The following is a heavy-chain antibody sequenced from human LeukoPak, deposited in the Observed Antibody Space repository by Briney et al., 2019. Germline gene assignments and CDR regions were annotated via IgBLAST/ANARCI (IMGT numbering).Heavy chain of an antibody. CDR1: SGSFSGYY. J-gene: IGHJ4*02. D-gene: IGHD2-2*02. CDR2: INNSGST. V-gene: IGHV4-34*01. Sequence: SETLSLTCAVYSGSFSGYYWSWIRQPPGKGLEGMGEINNSGSTNYNPSLKSRVTISVDTSKNQFSLKLSSVTAADTAVYYCARTRRTLGYCSSTSCYSIGDYWGQGTLVTVSS. CDR3: ARTRRTLGYCSSTSCYSIGDY.